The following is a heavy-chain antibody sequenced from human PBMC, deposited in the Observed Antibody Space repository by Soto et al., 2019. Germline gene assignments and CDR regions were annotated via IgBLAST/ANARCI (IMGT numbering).Heavy chain of an antibody. CDR2: ISGSGGST. CDR1: GFTFSTYA. Sequence: PGGSLRLSCAASGFTFSTYAMSWVRQAPGKGLEWVSAISGSGGSTYYADSVKGRFTISRDNSKNTLYLQMNSLRAEDTAVYYCAKAPHYDFWSGYNNCFDPWGQGT. D-gene: IGHD3-3*01. V-gene: IGHV3-23*01. J-gene: IGHJ5*02. CDR3: AKAPHYDFWSGYNNCFDP.